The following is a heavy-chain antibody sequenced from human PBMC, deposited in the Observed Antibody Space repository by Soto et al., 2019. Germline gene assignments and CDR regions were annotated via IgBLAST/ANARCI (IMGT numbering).Heavy chain of an antibody. Sequence: QVQLQESGPGLVKPSETLSLTCTVSGGSISSYYWSWIRQPPGKGLEWIGYIYYSGSTNYNPSLKSRVTISVDTSKNKFSLKLSSVTAADTAVYYCARAPYYYYYGMDVWGQGTTVTVSS. CDR2: IYYSGST. V-gene: IGHV4-59*01. CDR1: GGSISSYY. CDR3: ARAPYYYYYGMDV. J-gene: IGHJ6*02.